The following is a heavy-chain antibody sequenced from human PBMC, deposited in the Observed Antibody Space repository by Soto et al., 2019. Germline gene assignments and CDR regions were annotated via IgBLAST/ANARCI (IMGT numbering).Heavy chain of an antibody. J-gene: IGHJ4*02. CDR1: GFTFSSSW. V-gene: IGHV3-7*01. D-gene: IGHD6-6*01. CDR3: ATAESGVAARPSTF. CDR2: IKHDGSEM. Sequence: EVQLVESGGGLVQPGGSLRLSCAASGFTFSSSWMTWIRQAPGKGLEWVANIKHDGSEMYYAESVRGRFTISRDNAKNSLFLQMNSLRAEDTAFYYCATAESGVAARPSTFWGQGTLVSVSS.